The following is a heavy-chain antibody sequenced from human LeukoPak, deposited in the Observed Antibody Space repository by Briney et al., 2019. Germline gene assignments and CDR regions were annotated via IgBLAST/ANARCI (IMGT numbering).Heavy chain of an antibody. CDR1: GFTVSSNY. D-gene: IGHD3-22*01. CDR2: IYSGGST. CDR3: ARDQYYYDSSGFDYGMDV. V-gene: IGHV3-53*01. Sequence: GGSLRLTCAASGFTVSSNYMSWVRQAPGKGLEWVSVIYSGGSTYYADSVKGRFTISRDNSKNTLYLQMNSLRAEDTAVYYCARDQYYYDSSGFDYGMDVWGQGTTVTVSS. J-gene: IGHJ6*02.